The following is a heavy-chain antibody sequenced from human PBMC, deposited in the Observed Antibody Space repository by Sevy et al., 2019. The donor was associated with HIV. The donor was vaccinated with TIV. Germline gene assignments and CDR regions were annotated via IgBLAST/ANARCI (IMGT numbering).Heavy chain of an antibody. CDR1: GHTLNQLS. CDR3: ASAREYYEDNSGYFDY. Sequence: ASVKVSCKVSGHTLNQLSMHWVRQAPGKRLEWMGRFAPEDGETIYAQRFQGRFTMTEDTSTDTAYMHLSSLRSEDTAVYYCASAREYYEDNSGYFDYWGQGTLVTVSS. V-gene: IGHV1-24*01. CDR2: FAPEDGET. J-gene: IGHJ4*02. D-gene: IGHD3-22*01.